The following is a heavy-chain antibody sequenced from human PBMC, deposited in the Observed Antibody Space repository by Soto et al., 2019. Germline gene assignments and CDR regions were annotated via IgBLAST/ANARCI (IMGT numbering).Heavy chain of an antibody. CDR1: GFTFSSYG. Sequence: VGSLRLSCAASGFTFSSYGMHWVRQAPGKGLEWVAVIWYDGSNKYYADSVKGRFTISRDNSKNTLYLQMNSLRAEDTAVYYCARGSPAGYSSSWSPYYWGQGTLVTVSS. CDR2: IWYDGSNK. V-gene: IGHV3-33*01. CDR3: ARGSPAGYSSSWSPYY. D-gene: IGHD6-13*01. J-gene: IGHJ4*02.